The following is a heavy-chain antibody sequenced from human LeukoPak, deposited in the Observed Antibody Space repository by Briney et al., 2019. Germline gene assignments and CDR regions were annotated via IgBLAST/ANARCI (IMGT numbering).Heavy chain of an antibody. D-gene: IGHD3-22*01. CDR3: ARCSYYDSSGYSLGAFDI. CDR2: IYYSGST. CDR1: GGSISSGDYY. J-gene: IGHJ3*02. V-gene: IGHV4-30-4*01. Sequence: PSETLSLTCTVSGGSISSGDYYWSWIRQPPGKGLEWIGYIYYSGSTYYNPSLKSRVTISVDTSKNQFSLKLSSVTAADTAVYYCARCSYYDSSGYSLGAFDIWGQGTMVTVSS.